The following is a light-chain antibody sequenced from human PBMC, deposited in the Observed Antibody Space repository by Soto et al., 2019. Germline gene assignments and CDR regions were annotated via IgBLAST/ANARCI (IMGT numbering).Light chain of an antibody. V-gene: IGKV1-39*01. J-gene: IGKJ2*01. CDR1: QSISNS. CDR2: VAS. Sequence: DIQMTQSLSSLSASVGDTVTITCRASQSISNSLSWYQQKPGKAPKFLIYVASTLQRGVPSRFSGSVSGTDFTLPISSLQPEDVATYYCQQTFSPPYTFGQGTKLEIK. CDR3: QQTFSPPYT.